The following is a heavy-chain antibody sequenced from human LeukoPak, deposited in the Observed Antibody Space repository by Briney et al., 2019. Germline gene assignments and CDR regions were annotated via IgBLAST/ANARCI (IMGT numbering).Heavy chain of an antibody. CDR1: GYTFTSYG. V-gene: IGHV1-18*01. CDR2: ISAHNGNT. Sequence: ASVKVSFKASGYTFTSYGISWVRQAPGQGLEWMGWISAHNGNTNYAQKLQGRVTMTTDTSTSTAYMELRSLTSDDTAVYHCARDLAAASKGSYYYGMDVWGQGTTVTVSS. D-gene: IGHD6-13*01. CDR3: ARDLAAASKGSYYYGMDV. J-gene: IGHJ6*02.